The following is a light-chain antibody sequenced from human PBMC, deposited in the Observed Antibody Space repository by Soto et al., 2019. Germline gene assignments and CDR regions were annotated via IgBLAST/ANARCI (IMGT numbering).Light chain of an antibody. V-gene: IGLV1-47*01. CDR1: SPNIGSNF. CDR2: RNN. CDR3: AAWDDSLKSVV. Sequence: QSVLTQPPSASGTPGQRVAISCSGSSPNIGSNFAYWYQHFPGTAPKLLILRNNQRPSGVPDRFSASKSGTSASLSISGLRPEDEADYYCAAWDDSLKSVVFGGGTNLTVL. J-gene: IGLJ2*01.